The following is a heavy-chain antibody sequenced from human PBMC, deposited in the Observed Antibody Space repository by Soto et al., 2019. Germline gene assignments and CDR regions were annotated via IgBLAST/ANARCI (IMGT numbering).Heavy chain of an antibody. Sequence: QVQLVESGGGVVQPGRSLRLSCAASGFTFSSYGMHWVRQAPGKGLEWVAVISYDGSNKYYADSVKGRFTISRDNSKNTLYLQMTSLRAEDTAVYYCAKDTGDYYYYGMDVW. CDR1: GFTFSSYG. J-gene: IGHJ6*01. CDR2: ISYDGSNK. V-gene: IGHV3-30*18. D-gene: IGHD1-26*01. CDR3: AKDTGDYYYYGMDV.